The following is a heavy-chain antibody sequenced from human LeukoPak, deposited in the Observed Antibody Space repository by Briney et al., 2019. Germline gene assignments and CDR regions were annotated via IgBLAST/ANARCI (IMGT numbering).Heavy chain of an antibody. CDR1: GFTFSSYA. V-gene: IGHV3-30-3*01. J-gene: IGHJ3*02. D-gene: IGHD2-21*02. CDR3: ARGVPFRSSYVVVVTVGAFDI. CDR2: ISCDGSNK. Sequence: PGGSLRLSCAASGFTFSSYAMHWVRQAPGKGLEWVAVISCDGSNKYYADSVKGRFTISRDNSKNTLYLQMNSLRAEDTAVYYCARGVPFRSSYVVVVTVGAFDIWGQGTMVTVSS.